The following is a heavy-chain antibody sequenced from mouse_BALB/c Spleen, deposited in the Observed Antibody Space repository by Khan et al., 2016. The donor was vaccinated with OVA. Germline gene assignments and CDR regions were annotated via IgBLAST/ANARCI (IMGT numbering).Heavy chain of an antibody. CDR3: ARSNYFGYTFAY. Sequence: QVQLQQSGAELARPGASVKLSCKASGYTFTDYYINWVKQRTGQGLEWIGEISPGSGDTYYNENFKGKATLTADKSSTPAYMQLSSLTSEAAAVYLCARSNYFGYTFAYWGQGTLVTVSA. V-gene: IGHV1-77*01. CDR2: ISPGSGDT. J-gene: IGHJ3*01. CDR1: GYTFTDYY. D-gene: IGHD1-2*01.